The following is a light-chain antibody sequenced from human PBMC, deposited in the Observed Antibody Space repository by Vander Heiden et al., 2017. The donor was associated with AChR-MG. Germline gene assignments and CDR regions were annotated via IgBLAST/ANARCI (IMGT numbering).Light chain of an antibody. J-gene: IGKJ1*01. CDR3: QQDDTYWT. CDR2: KAS. CDR1: QSISGW. V-gene: IGKV1-5*03. Sequence: DIQMTQSPSTLSASVGDRVTITCRASQSISGWLAWYQQKPGKAPKLLIYKASTLESGVPSRFSGSGSGTEFTLTISSLQPDDFATYYCQQDDTYWTFGQGTKVEI.